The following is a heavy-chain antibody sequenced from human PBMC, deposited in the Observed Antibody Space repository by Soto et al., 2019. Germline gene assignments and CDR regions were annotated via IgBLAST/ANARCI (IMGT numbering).Heavy chain of an antibody. CDR1: GFNVSSNY. V-gene: IGHV3-66*01. J-gene: IGHJ3*02. CDR2: IYSGGST. D-gene: IGHD2-15*01. Sequence: GGSLRLSCAVSGFNVSSNYMSWVRQAPGKGLEWVSVIYSGGSTYYADSVKGRFTISRDNSKNTLYLQMNSLRAEDTAVHYCARGYCSGGSCYFGVGGAFDIWGQGTMVTVSS. CDR3: ARGYCSGGSCYFGVGGAFDI.